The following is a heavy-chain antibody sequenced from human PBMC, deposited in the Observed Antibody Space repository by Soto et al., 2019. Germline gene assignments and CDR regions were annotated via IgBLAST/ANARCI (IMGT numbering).Heavy chain of an antibody. V-gene: IGHV1-2*04. J-gene: IGHJ6*02. CDR2: INPNSGGT. D-gene: IGHD2-15*01. Sequence: ASVKVSCKASGYTFTGYYIHWVRQAPGQGLEWMGWINPNSGGTNYAQKFQGWVTMTRDTSISTAYMELSRLRSDDTAVYYCARQIGGGSFNSYYYYYGMDVWGQGTTVTVSS. CDR3: ARQIGGGSFNSYYYYYGMDV. CDR1: GYTFTGYY.